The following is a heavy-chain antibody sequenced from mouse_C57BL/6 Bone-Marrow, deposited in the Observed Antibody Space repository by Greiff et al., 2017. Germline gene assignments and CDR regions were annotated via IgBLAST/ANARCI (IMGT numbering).Heavy chain of an antibody. CDR3: TRDKGPAWFAY. J-gene: IGHJ3*01. CDR2: ISSGGDYL. V-gene: IGHV5-9-1*02. CDR1: GFTFSSYA. Sequence: EVHLVESGEGLVKPGGSLKLSCAASGFTFSSYAMSWVRQTPEKRLEWVAYISSGGDYLYYADTVKGRFTISRDNARHTLYLQMSSLKSEDTAMYYRTRDKGPAWFAYWGQGTLVTVSA. D-gene: IGHD1-3*01.